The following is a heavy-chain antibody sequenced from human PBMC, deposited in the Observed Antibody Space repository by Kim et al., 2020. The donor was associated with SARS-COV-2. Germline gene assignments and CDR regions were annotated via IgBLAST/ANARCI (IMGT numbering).Heavy chain of an antibody. J-gene: IGHJ4*02. CDR2: INHSGST. Sequence: SETLSLTCAVYGGSFSGYYWSWIRQPPGKGLEWIGEINHSGSTNYNPSLKSRVTISVDTSKNQFSLKLSSVTAADTAVYYCALRVGATTGYYWGQGTLVTVSS. CDR3: ALRVGATTGYY. CDR1: GGSFSGYY. V-gene: IGHV4-34*01. D-gene: IGHD1-26*01.